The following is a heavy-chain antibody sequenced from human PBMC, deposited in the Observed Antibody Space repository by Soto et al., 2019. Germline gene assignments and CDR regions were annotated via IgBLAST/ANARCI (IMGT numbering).Heavy chain of an antibody. Sequence: QVQLQESGPGLVKPSGTLSLTCAVSGGSISSSNWWSWVRQPPGKGLQWIGEIYHSGSTNYIPSLNSRVTISVDKSTNQFSLKMSSVTAADTAVYYCARRWGEGRVDYWGQGTLVTVSS. J-gene: IGHJ4*02. V-gene: IGHV4-4*02. CDR1: GGSISSSNW. CDR3: ARRWGEGRVDY. CDR2: IYHSGST. D-gene: IGHD3-10*01.